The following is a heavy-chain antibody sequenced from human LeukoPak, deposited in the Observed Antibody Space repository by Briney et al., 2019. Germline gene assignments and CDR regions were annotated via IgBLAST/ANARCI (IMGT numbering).Heavy chain of an antibody. CDR3: ARGQNYYGSGSQTFDI. CDR2: INWNGGST. D-gene: IGHD3-10*01. V-gene: IGHV3-20*04. Sequence: GGSLRLSCAASGFTFSRYWMSWVRQAPGKGLEWVSGINWNGGSTGYADSVKGRFTISRDNAKNSLYLQVSSLRAEDTAWYYCARGQNYYGSGSQTFDIWGQGTMVTVSS. CDR1: GFTFSRYW. J-gene: IGHJ3*02.